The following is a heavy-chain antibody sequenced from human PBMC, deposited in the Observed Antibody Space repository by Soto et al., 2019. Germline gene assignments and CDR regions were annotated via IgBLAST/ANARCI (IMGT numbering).Heavy chain of an antibody. D-gene: IGHD6-19*01. Sequence: GGSLRPSCPPAGFTFSNYAMSCVRLAQGKGLEWGSAMSGSVCSTYYADSVKVRFTISRANAKTTLYLQMNCLRAEDTAVYYCAKDQGSGWYRPYYYYGMDVWGQGTTVTVSS. V-gene: IGHV3-23*01. CDR1: GFTFSNYA. CDR3: AKDQGSGWYRPYYYYGMDV. J-gene: IGHJ6*02. CDR2: MSGSVCST.